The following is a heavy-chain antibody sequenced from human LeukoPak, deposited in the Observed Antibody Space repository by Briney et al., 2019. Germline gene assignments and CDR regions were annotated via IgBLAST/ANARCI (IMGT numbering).Heavy chain of an antibody. J-gene: IGHJ5*02. D-gene: IGHD2-8*02. CDR1: GGSFSSYY. V-gene: IGHV4-34*01. Sequence: SETLSLTCGVYGGSFSSYYWSWIRQPPGKGLEWIGEVSQTGSGRANYNPSLKSRVTISADASKNQFALELTSVTAADKARYCCARVSLYWQDAFDLWGRGTLVTVSS. CDR3: ARVSLYWQDAFDL. CDR2: VSQTGSGRA.